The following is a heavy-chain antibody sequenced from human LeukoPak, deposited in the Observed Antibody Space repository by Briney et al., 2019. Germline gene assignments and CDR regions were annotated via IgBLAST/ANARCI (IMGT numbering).Heavy chain of an antibody. CDR2: IIPILGIA. J-gene: IGHJ4*02. CDR1: GGTFSSYA. CDR3: AYCSGGSCYLGFDY. D-gene: IGHD2-15*01. V-gene: IGHV1-69*04. Sequence: VASVKVSYKASGGTFSSYAISWVRQAPGQGLEWMGRIIPILGIANYAQKFQGRVTITADKSTSTAYMELSSLRSEDTAVYYCAYCSGGSCYLGFDYWGQGTLVTVSS.